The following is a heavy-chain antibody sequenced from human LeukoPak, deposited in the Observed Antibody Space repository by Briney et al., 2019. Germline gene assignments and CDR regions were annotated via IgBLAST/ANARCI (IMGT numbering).Heavy chain of an antibody. V-gene: IGHV3-21*01. CDR1: GFTFSSYS. CDR3: ARVIAAAGTDY. Sequence: GGSLRLSCAASGFTFSSYSMNWVRQAPGKGLGWVSSISSSSSYIYYADSVKGRFTISRDNAKNSLYLQMNSLRAEDTAVYYCARVIAAAGTDYWGQGTLVTVSS. CDR2: ISSSSSYI. D-gene: IGHD6-13*01. J-gene: IGHJ4*02.